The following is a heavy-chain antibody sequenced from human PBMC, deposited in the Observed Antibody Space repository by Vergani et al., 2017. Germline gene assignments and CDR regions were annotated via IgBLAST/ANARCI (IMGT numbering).Heavy chain of an antibody. CDR3: VYRKTECGTTGCFYPFYCYYYMDV. D-gene: IGHD1-7*01. J-gene: IGHJ6*03. CDR2: IYWVDDQ. CDR1: GFSLNTRGVS. Sequence: QITLKESGPTLVKPTQTLTLTCTFSGFSLNTRGVSVAWIRQPPGKALDWLALIYWVDDQHYSPSLNNRVTITKDTSKTQVVLTMTNMDYVDTGTYYCVYRKTECGTTGCFYPFYCYYYMDVWGKGTTVTVSS. V-gene: IGHV2-5*04.